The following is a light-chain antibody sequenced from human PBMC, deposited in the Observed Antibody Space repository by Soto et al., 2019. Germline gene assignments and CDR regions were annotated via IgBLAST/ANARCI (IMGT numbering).Light chain of an antibody. V-gene: IGLV1-40*01. Sequence: QSVLTQPPSVSGAPGQRVTISCTGSSSNIGAVYDVHWYQQLPGTAPKLLIYGNTNRPSGVPDRFSGSKSGTSASLAITGLQAEDEADYYCQSYDSSLSGVVFGAGIKVTVI. CDR3: QSYDSSLSGVV. CDR1: SSNIGAVYD. J-gene: IGLJ2*01. CDR2: GNT.